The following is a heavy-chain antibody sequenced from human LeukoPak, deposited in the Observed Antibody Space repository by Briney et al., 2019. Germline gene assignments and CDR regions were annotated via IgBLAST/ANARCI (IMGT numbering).Heavy chain of an antibody. D-gene: IGHD3-22*01. J-gene: IGHJ4*02. CDR3: ARSSGYMSY. CDR2: IYHSGST. Sequence: SETLSLTSTVSHYSISSNYYWGWIRQPPGKGLEWIGSIYHSGSTYYNPSLKSRVTISVDTSKNQFSLKLTSVTAADTAVYYCARSSGYMSYWGQGTLVTVSS. V-gene: IGHV4-38-2*02. CDR1: HYSISSNYY.